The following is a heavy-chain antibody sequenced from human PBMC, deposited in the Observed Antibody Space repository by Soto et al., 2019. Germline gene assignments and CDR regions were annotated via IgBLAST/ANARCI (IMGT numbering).Heavy chain of an antibody. CDR3: ARGRGYDSSGYPIDY. D-gene: IGHD3-22*01. J-gene: IGHJ4*02. CDR1: GFTVSSNY. Sequence: GGSLRLSCAASGFTVSSNYMSWVRQAPGQGLEWVSVIYSGGSTYYADSVKGRFTISRDNSKNTLYLQMNSLRAEDTAVYYCARGRGYDSSGYPIDYWGQGTLVTVSS. CDR2: IYSGGST. V-gene: IGHV3-53*01.